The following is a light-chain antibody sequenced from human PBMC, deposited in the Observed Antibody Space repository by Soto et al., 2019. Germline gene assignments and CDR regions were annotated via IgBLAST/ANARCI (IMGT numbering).Light chain of an antibody. CDR2: EVS. CDR3: RSYTSSSTWV. V-gene: IGLV2-14*01. CDR1: SSDVGGYNY. J-gene: IGLJ3*02. Sequence: QSVLTQPASVSGSPGQSITISCTGTSSDVGGYNYVSWYQQHPGKAPKLMIYEVSNRPSGVSNRFPGSKSGNTASLTISGLQAEDEADYYCRSYTSSSTWVFGGGTKLTVL.